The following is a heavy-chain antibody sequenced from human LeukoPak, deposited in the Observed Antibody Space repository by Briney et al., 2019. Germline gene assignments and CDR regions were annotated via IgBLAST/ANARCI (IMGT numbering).Heavy chain of an antibody. D-gene: IGHD2-15*01. CDR1: AGTFSSYA. CDR3: ARGPEGIVVVVAAENWFDP. Sequence: SVPVSCTASAGTFSSYAISWVRQAPGQGLEWMGGIIPIFGTANYAQKFQGRVTMTTDESTSTAYMELSSLRSEDTAVYYCARGPEGIVVVVAAENWFDPWGQGTLGTLSS. J-gene: IGHJ5*02. V-gene: IGHV1-69*05. CDR2: IIPIFGTA.